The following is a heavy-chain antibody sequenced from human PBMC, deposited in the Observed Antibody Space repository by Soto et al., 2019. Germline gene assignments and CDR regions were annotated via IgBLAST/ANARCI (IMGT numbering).Heavy chain of an antibody. D-gene: IGHD1-1*01. CDR3: VRQGIGYLHGLVDV. Sequence: QVQLQQSGPGLVKPSETLSLTCTVSSGPSSSHNWGWIRQPPGRGLEWIGYVYDTGDTSYNPSLRSRITISADTTTNHISLTLTSVTAADTAVYYCVRQGIGYLHGLVDVWGQGTTVSVS. CDR1: SGPSSSHN. J-gene: IGHJ6*02. CDR2: VYDTGDT. V-gene: IGHV4-59*08.